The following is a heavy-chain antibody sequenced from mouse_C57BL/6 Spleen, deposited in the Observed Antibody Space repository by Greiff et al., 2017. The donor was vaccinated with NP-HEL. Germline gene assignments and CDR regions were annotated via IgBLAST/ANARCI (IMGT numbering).Heavy chain of an antibody. D-gene: IGHD3-2*02. CDR2: ISDGGSYT. J-gene: IGHJ3*01. CDR1: GFTFSSYA. Sequence: EVHLVESGGGLVKPGGSLKLSCAASGFTFSSYAMSWVRQTPEKRLEWVATISDGGSYTYYLDTVKGRFTISRDNAKNNLYLQMSHLKSEDTAMYYCARDPNSSGYWFAYWGQGTLVTVSA. V-gene: IGHV5-4*01. CDR3: ARDPNSSGYWFAY.